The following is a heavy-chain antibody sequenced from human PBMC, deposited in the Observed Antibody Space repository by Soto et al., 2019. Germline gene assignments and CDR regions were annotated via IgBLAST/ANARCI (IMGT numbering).Heavy chain of an antibody. D-gene: IGHD1-26*01. CDR1: GFTLSSVG. CDR3: AKDESTGYYRTAYY. J-gene: IGHJ4*02. Sequence: GGSLRLSCAASGFTLSSVGMHWVRQAPGKGLEWLGVTPFNENRKYYGDSVRGRFTISRDNSRNTVYLEMNTVMADDTAVYYCAKDESTGYYRTAYYWGQGTPVTVSS. CDR2: TPFNENRK. V-gene: IGHV3-30*02.